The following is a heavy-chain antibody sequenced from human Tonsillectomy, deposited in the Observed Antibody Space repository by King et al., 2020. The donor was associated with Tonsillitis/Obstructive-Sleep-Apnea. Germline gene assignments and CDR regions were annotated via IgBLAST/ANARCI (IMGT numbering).Heavy chain of an antibody. CDR3: ARHVVHPDRSSSNFDF. J-gene: IGHJ4*02. CDR2: IWYTGST. Sequence: VQLQESGPGLVKPSETLSLTCTVSGGSMNNYYWSWIRQPPGERLECIGYIWYTGSTNYNPSLKSRVSISVDTSKNQFSLELRSVTAADTALYYCARHVVHPDRSSSNFDFWGQGTLVTVSS. D-gene: IGHD6-6*01. CDR1: GGSMNNYY. V-gene: IGHV4-59*08.